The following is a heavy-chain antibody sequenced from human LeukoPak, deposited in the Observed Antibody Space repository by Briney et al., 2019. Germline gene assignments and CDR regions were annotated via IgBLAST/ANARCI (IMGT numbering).Heavy chain of an antibody. V-gene: IGHV5-51*01. CDR2: IYPGESDP. J-gene: IGHJ4*02. D-gene: IGHD3-9*01. CDR1: GSNFTNYW. Sequence: GASRQISCQGSGSNFTNYWIGWGRPPPGKGLEWMGIIYPGESDPRYSPSFQGQVTISADKSINTAYLRWGSLKAADTAMYYCARLGRYDVLTGPDYWGQGILVTVSS. CDR3: ARLGRYDVLTGPDY.